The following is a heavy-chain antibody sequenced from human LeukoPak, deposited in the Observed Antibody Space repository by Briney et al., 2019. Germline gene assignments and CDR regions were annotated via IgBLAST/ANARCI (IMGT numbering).Heavy chain of an antibody. Sequence: ASVKVSCKASGYTFTGYHVHWVRQAPGQGLEWMGWISPSSGGINYAQKFQGRVTMTRDTSINTANMELSSLRSDDTAVYYRARDRGGYMDVWGKGTTVTVSS. V-gene: IGHV1-2*02. CDR1: GYTFTGYH. D-gene: IGHD3-10*01. CDR3: ARDRGGYMDV. CDR2: ISPSSGGI. J-gene: IGHJ6*03.